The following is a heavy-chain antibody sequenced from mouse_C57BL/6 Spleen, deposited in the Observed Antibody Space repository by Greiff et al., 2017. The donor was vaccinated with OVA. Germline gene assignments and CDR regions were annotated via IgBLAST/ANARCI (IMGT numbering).Heavy chain of an antibody. CDR3: TRLTGTGWFAY. V-gene: IGHV1-15*01. CDR2: IDPETGGT. J-gene: IGHJ3*01. D-gene: IGHD4-1*01. Sequence: VKLQESGAELVRPGASVTLSCKASGYTFTDYEMHWVKQTPVHGLEWIGAIDPETGGTAYNQKFKGKAILTADKSSSTAYMELRSLTSEDSAVYYCTRLTGTGWFAYWGQGTLVTVSA. CDR1: GYTFTDYE.